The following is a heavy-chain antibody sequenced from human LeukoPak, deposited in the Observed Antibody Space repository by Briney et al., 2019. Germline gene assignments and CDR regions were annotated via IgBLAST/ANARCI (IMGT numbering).Heavy chain of an antibody. Sequence: ASVKVSCKASGYTFTSYAMHWVRQAPGQRLEWMGWINAGNGNTKYSQKFQGRVTITRDTSASTAYMELSSLRSEDTTVYYCAREDIVVVPAAQHTYYYGMDVWGQGTTVTVS. J-gene: IGHJ6*02. CDR3: AREDIVVVPAAQHTYYYGMDV. V-gene: IGHV1-3*01. CDR2: INAGNGNT. CDR1: GYTFTSYA. D-gene: IGHD2-2*01.